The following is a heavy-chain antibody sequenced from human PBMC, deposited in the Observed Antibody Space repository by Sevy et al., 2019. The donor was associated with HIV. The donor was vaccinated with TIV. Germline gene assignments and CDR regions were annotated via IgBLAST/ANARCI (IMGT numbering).Heavy chain of an antibody. V-gene: IGHV3-72*01. D-gene: IGHD6-19*01. CDR3: AREYSSGWYDAFDI. CDR1: EFTVSSNY. CDR2: TRNKANSYTT. J-gene: IGHJ3*02. Sequence: GGSLRLSCAASEFTVSSNYMSWVRQAPGKGLEWVGRTRNKANSYTTEYAASVKGRFTISRDDSKNSLYLQMNSLKTEDTAVYYCAREYSSGWYDAFDIWGQGTMVTVSS.